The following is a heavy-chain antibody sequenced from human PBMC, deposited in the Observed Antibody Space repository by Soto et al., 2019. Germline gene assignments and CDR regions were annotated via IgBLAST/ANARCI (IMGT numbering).Heavy chain of an antibody. Sequence: SEILSLTCTVSDDSITSYYWSWIRQPPGKGLEWIGYIYYSGSTNYNPSLKSRVTISVDTSKNQFALKLSSVTAADTAVYYCARVLGYCSGGSCYGLDWFDPWGQGTLVTVSS. CDR2: IYYSGST. J-gene: IGHJ5*02. V-gene: IGHV4-59*01. CDR3: ARVLGYCSGGSCYGLDWFDP. CDR1: DDSITSYY. D-gene: IGHD2-15*01.